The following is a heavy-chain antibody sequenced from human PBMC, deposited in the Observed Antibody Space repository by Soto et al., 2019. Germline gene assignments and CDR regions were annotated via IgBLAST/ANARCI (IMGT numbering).Heavy chain of an antibody. J-gene: IGHJ6*02. Sequence: QVQLVESGGGVVQPGRSLRLSCAASGFTFSSYCMHWVRQAPGKGLEWVAVIWDDGSNKYYADSVKGRFTISRDNSKNTLYMQMNSLRTEDTAVDYCARNSYYYDSSGYYRHYYYYGMDVCGQGTTVTVSS. V-gene: IGHV3-33*01. CDR2: IWDDGSNK. D-gene: IGHD3-22*01. CDR1: GFTFSSYC. CDR3: ARNSYYYDSSGYYRHYYYYGMDV.